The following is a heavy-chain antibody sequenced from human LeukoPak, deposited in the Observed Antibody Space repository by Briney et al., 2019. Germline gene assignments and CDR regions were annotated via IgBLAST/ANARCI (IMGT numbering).Heavy chain of an antibody. CDR2: ISSTGSII. V-gene: IGHV3-48*03. CDR3: ARDLDAVGGNFRRELAF. Sequence: GGALRLSCMDSGFQFSAYGLNWVRPSAGKGVQWISYISSTGSIIYYGDSVEVRFTISRDNARNPLALQMHSLRPEDTAVYYCARDLDAVGGNFRRELAFWGQGTLITVSS. D-gene: IGHD6-19*01. CDR1: GFQFSAYG. J-gene: IGHJ4*02.